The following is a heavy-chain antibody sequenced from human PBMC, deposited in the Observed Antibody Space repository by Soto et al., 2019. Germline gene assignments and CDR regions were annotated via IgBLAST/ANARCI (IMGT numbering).Heavy chain of an antibody. J-gene: IGHJ4*02. V-gene: IGHV4-59*01. Sequence: SETLSLTCTVAGGSITSYYWSWIPQPPGKGLEWIGYIYYSGSTNYNPSLKSRVTISVDTSKNQFSLKLSSVTAADTAVYYCARDNGYSYAYTLDHWGQGTLVTVS. CDR3: ARDNGYSYAYTLDH. CDR2: IYYSGST. CDR1: GGSITSYY. D-gene: IGHD5-18*01.